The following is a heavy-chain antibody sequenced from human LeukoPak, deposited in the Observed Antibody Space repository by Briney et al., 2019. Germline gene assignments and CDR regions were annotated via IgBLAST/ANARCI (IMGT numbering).Heavy chain of an antibody. CDR2: ISSSGTYK. CDR1: AFNFSDFS. J-gene: IGHJ4*02. CDR3: ARDYSSGWYHFGY. V-gene: IGHV3-21*01. D-gene: IGHD6-19*01. Sequence: GGSLRLSCVASAFNFSDFSMNWVRQAPGKGLEWVSSISSSGTYKYYADSLEGRITISRDNGKNSLFLQVNSLRAEDTAVYYCARDYSSGWYHFGYWGQGILVTVSS.